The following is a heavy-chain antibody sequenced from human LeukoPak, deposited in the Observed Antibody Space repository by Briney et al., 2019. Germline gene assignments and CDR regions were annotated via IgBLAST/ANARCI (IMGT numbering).Heavy chain of an antibody. V-gene: IGHV3-30*18. CDR1: GFTFSSYG. Sequence: GGSLRLSCAASGFTFSSYGMHWVRQAPGKGLEWVAVISYDGSNKYYADSVKGRFTISRDNAKNSLYLQMNSLRAEDTAVYYCAQDPRNTYYGMTPDFDYWGQGTLVTVSS. J-gene: IGHJ4*02. CDR2: ISYDGSNK. CDR3: AQDPRNTYYGMTPDFDY. D-gene: IGHD3-3*01.